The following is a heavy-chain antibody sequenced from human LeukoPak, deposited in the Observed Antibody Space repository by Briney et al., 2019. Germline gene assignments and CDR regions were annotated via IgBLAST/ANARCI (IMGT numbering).Heavy chain of an antibody. D-gene: IGHD3-10*01. CDR2: IYYSGST. J-gene: IGHJ4*02. CDR3: ARDAKYYYGSRTYFFFEY. Sequence: SETLSLTCTVSGGSISSSSYYWGWVRQPPGKGLEWIGSIYYSGSTYYNPSLKSRVTISVDTSKNQFSLKLSSITAADTAVYYCARDAKYYYGSRTYFFFEYWGQGTLLTVSS. V-gene: IGHV4-39*07. CDR1: GGSISSSSYY.